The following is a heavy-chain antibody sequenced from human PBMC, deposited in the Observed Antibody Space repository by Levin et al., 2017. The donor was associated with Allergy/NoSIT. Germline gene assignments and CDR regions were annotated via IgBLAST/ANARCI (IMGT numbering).Heavy chain of an antibody. J-gene: IGHJ6*03. D-gene: IGHD3-10*01. CDR1: GFTFSGSA. CDR2: IRSKANIYAT. Sequence: PGGSLRLSCAASGFTFSGSAMHWVRQASGKGLEWVGRIRSKANIYATAYAASVKGRFTISRDDSKNTAYLQMKSLKTEDTAVYYCTRTLGENMVRGVTGMDVWGRGTTVTVSS. CDR3: TRTLGENMVRGVTGMDV. V-gene: IGHV3-73*01.